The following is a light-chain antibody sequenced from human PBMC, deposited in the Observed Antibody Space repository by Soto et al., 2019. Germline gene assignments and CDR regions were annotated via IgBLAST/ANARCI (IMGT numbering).Light chain of an antibody. V-gene: IGKV3-20*01. CDR3: QQYVTSPRT. CDR2: GTS. Sequence: IVLTQSPGTLSLSPGEAATLSCRASQSIGSAYLAWYQQKPGQAPRLLIYGTSSRAIGIPDRFSGSGSGTDFSLTISRLEPEDFAVYYCQQYVTSPRTFGQGTKVDI. CDR1: QSIGSAY. J-gene: IGKJ1*01.